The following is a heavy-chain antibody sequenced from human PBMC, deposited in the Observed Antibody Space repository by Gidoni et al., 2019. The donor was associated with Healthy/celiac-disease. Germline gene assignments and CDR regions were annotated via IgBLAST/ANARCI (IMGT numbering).Heavy chain of an antibody. CDR3: AKDLGVRPGLPDY. J-gene: IGHJ4*02. V-gene: IGHV3-23*01. Sequence: EVQLLEAGGGLVQPGGSLRLSCAASGFTFSSYAMSWVRQAPGKGLEWVSAISGSGGSTYYAASLKGRFTIARVNSKNTLYLQMNSLRAEDTAVYYCAKDLGVRPGLPDYWGQGTLVTVSS. CDR1: GFTFSSYA. CDR2: ISGSGGST.